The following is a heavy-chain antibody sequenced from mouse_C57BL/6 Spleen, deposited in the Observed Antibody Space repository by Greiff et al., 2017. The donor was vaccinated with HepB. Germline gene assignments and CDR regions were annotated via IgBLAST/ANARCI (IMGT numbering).Heavy chain of an antibody. CDR2: ISYDGSN. CDR1: GYSIPSGYY. D-gene: IGHD2-2*01. V-gene: IGHV3-6*01. J-gene: IGHJ1*03. CDR3: ARGEGYYGYFDV. Sequence: EVQLQESGPGLVKPSQSLSLTCSVTGYSIPSGYYWNWIRQFPGNKLEWMGYISYDGSNNYNPSLKNRISITRDTSKNQFFLKLNSVTTEDTATYYCARGEGYYGYFDVWGTGTTVTNSS.